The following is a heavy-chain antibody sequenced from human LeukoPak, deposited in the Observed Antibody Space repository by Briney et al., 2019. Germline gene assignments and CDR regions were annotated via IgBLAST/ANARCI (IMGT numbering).Heavy chain of an antibody. CDR2: IYYSGST. CDR3: ARVGVYYRGNISKYFFDY. V-gene: IGHV4-59*01. J-gene: IGHJ4*02. Sequence: SETLSLTCIVSGGSISSYYWSWIRQPPGKGLEWIGYIYYSGSTNYNPSLKSRVTISVDTSKNQFSWKLSAVTAADTGVYYCARVGVYYRGNISKYFFDYWGQGTLVTVSS. CDR1: GGSISSYY. D-gene: IGHD4-23*01.